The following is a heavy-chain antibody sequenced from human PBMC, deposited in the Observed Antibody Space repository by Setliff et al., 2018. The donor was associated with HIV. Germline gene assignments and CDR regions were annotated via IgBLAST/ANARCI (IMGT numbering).Heavy chain of an antibody. Sequence: GSLRLSCAASGFTVSSNYMTWVRQAPGKGLEWIASISHSGIVANNPSLKSRVIVSLDASKDLFSLKLKSVTATDTAVYYCARQWLAPPFPFDSWGPGSLVTVSS. CDR2: ISHSGIV. D-gene: IGHD6-19*01. J-gene: IGHJ4*02. CDR1: GFTVSSNY. CDR3: ARQWLAPPFPFDS. V-gene: IGHV4-59*08.